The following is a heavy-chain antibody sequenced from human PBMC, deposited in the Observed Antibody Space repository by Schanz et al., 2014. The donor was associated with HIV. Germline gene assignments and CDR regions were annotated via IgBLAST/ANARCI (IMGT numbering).Heavy chain of an antibody. CDR2: ISDTGGST. CDR3: AKDPAYPGTGNLEY. J-gene: IGHJ4*02. D-gene: IGHD1-1*01. V-gene: IGHV3-23*04. Sequence: VQLVESGGGVVQPGRSLRLSCAASGFTFSSYAMSWVRQTPGKGLEWVSAISDTGGSTYYADSVKGRFTISKDYSKNTLYLQMNSLRAEDTAIYYCAKDPAYPGTGNLEYWGQGTLVIVSS. CDR1: GFTFSSYA.